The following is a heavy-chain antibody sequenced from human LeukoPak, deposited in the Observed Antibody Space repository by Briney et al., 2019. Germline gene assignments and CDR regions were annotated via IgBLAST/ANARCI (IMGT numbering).Heavy chain of an antibody. J-gene: IGHJ4*02. CDR1: GFTFRNYA. Sequence: PGGSLRLSCSASGFTFRNYAMSWVRQAPGKGLEWVSALTGGGGPYYADSVKGRFSTSRDNSKNTLYLQMNSLRAEDTGVYYCAKVIALDTSMGIFDHWGQGTLVTVSS. CDR2: LTGGGGP. V-gene: IGHV3-23*01. D-gene: IGHD5-18*01. CDR3: AKVIALDTSMGIFDH.